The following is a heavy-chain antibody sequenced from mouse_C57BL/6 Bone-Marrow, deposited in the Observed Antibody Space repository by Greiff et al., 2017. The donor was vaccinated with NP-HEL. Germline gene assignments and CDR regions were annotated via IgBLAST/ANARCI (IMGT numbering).Heavy chain of an antibody. CDR1: GFTFSSYG. CDR3: ASPYDYDVAWFDY. V-gene: IGHV5-6*01. D-gene: IGHD2-4*01. Sequence: EVLLVESGGDLVKPGGSLKLSCAASGFTFSSYGMSWVRQTPDKRLEWVATISSGGGYTYYPDSVKGRFTISRDNAKNTLYLQMSSLKSENTDMYYCASPYDYDVAWFDYGGQGTLVTVSA. CDR2: ISSGGGYT. J-gene: IGHJ3*01.